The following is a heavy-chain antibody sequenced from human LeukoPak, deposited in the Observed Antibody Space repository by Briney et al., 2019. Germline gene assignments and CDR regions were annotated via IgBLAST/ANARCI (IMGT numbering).Heavy chain of an antibody. CDR2: IYHSGST. CDR3: ARGLTMVRGVD. V-gene: IGHV4-38-2*01. Sequence: SETLSLTCAVSGYSISSGCYWGWIRQPPGKGLEWIGSIYHSGSTYYNPSLKSRVTISVDTSKNQFSLKLSSVTAADTAVYYCARGLTMVRGVDWGQGTLVTVSS. D-gene: IGHD3-10*01. CDR1: GYSISSGCY. J-gene: IGHJ4*02.